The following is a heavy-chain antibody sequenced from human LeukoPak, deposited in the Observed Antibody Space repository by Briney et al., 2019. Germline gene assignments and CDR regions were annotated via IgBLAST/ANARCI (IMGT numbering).Heavy chain of an antibody. CDR1: GGSLRGYY. CDR2: VHYTGKT. CDR3: AKSFNGFW. D-gene: IGHD2/OR15-2a*01. V-gene: IGHV4-59*01. Sequence: NPSETLSLTCTVSGGSLRGYYWSWIRQSPRKGLEWIGYVHYTGKTHYNPSLRSRVSISLDASKDQFFLRMASVTAADTAMYYCAKSFNGFWWGQGLLVTVSS. J-gene: IGHJ1*01.